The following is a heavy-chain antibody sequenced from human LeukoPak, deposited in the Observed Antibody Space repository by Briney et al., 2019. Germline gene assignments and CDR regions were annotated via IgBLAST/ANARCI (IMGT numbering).Heavy chain of an antibody. CDR2: ISYDGSTK. CDR1: GFTFSDYA. CDR3: AKEYSEYYHDTSGYFGSFDY. Sequence: GGSLRLSCAASGFTFSDYAIHWVRQAPGKGLEWVAVISYDGSTKHQADSVKGRFTISRDNSKNTLNLQMNRLRADDTAVYFCAKEYSEYYHDTSGYFGSFDYWGQGTLVTVSS. D-gene: IGHD3-22*01. V-gene: IGHV3-30-3*01. J-gene: IGHJ4*02.